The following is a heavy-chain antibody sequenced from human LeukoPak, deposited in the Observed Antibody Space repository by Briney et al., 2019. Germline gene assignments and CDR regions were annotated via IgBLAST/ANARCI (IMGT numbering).Heavy chain of an antibody. CDR3: ARGLNDSWTGENY. D-gene: IGHD3-3*01. Sequence: ETLSLTCAVYGGSLSGYYWSWIRQPPGKGLEWIGEINHSGSTNYNPSLKSRVTISLDTSKSQFSLKVRYVTAADTAVYYCARGLNDSWTGENYWGQGTLVTVSS. CDR2: INHSGST. J-gene: IGHJ4*02. V-gene: IGHV4-34*01. CDR1: GGSLSGYY.